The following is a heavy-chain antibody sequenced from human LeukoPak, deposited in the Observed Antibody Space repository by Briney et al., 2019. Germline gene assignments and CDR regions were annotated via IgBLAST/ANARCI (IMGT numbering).Heavy chain of an antibody. CDR2: IRYDGSNK. D-gene: IGHD6-13*01. V-gene: IGHV3-30*02. Sequence: PGGSLRLSCAASGFTFSSYGMHWVRQAPGKGLKWVAFIRYDGSNKYYADSVKGRFTISRDNSKNTLYLQMNSLRAEDTAVYYCAKSPDQQLVPFDYWGQGTLVTVSS. J-gene: IGHJ4*02. CDR3: AKSPDQQLVPFDY. CDR1: GFTFSSYG.